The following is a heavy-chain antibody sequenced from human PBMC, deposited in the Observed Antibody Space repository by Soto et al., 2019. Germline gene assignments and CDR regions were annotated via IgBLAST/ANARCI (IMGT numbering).Heavy chain of an antibody. CDR3: TRGGFLTGANFDF. CDR1: GFTFSSYA. J-gene: IGHJ4*02. D-gene: IGHD3-9*01. V-gene: IGHV3-74*01. Sequence: GGSLRLSCAASGFTFSSYAMSWVRQAPGRGLMWVSGISGDGSATSYADFVEGRFTISRDNAKNAVLLQMNSLRDEDTAVYFCTRGGFLTGANFDFWGQGTLVTVSS. CDR2: ISGDGSAT.